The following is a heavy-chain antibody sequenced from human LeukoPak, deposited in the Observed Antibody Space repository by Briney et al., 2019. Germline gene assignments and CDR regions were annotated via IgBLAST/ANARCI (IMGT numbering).Heavy chain of an antibody. V-gene: IGHV3-7*01. J-gene: IGHJ4*02. CDR2: IKQDGSEK. D-gene: IGHD4-17*01. CDR3: ATWDYGDYDGYY. Sequence: GGSLRLSCAASGFTFSSYWMSWVRQAPGKGLEWVANIKQDGSEKYYVDSVKGRFTISRDNAKNSLYLQMNSLRADDTAVYYCATWDYGDYDGYYWGQGTLVTVSS. CDR1: GFTFSSYW.